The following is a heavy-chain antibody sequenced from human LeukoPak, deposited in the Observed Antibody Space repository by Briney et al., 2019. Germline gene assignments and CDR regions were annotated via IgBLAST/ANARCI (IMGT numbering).Heavy chain of an antibody. CDR3: ARVLEGSSGQHWYFDL. CDR2: INHSGST. Sequence: NPGGSLRLSCATSGFPFSPYTVNWVRQPPGKGLEWIGEINHSGSTNYNPSLKSRVTISVDTSKNQFSLRLSSVTAADTAVYYCARVLEGSSGQHWYFDLWGRGTLVTVSS. D-gene: IGHD6-19*01. J-gene: IGHJ2*01. CDR1: GFPFSPYT. V-gene: IGHV4-34*01.